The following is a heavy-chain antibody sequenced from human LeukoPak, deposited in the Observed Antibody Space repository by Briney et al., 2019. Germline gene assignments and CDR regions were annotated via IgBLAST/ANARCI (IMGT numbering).Heavy chain of an antibody. J-gene: IGHJ6*03. CDR3: ARDSSSGWYDYYYMDV. V-gene: IGHV4-59*01. Sequence: SETLSLTCTVSGGSISSYYWSWIRQPPGKGLEWIGYIYYSGSTNYNPSLKSRVTISVDTSKNQSSLKLSSVTAADTAVYYCARDSSSGWYDYYYMDVWGKGTTVTVSS. D-gene: IGHD6-19*01. CDR2: IYYSGST. CDR1: GGSISSYY.